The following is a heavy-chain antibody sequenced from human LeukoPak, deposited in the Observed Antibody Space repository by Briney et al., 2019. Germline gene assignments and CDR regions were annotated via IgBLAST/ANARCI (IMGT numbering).Heavy chain of an antibody. D-gene: IGHD3-10*01. CDR2: IWYDGSNK. Sequence: GGSLRLSCAASGFTFSSYGMHWVRQAPGKGLEWVAVIWYDGSNKYYADSVKGRFTISRDNSKNTLYLQMNSLRAEDTAVYYCARDESGSGSYPYFDYWGQGTLVTVSS. J-gene: IGHJ4*02. CDR1: GFTFSSYG. V-gene: IGHV3-33*01. CDR3: ARDESGSGSYPYFDY.